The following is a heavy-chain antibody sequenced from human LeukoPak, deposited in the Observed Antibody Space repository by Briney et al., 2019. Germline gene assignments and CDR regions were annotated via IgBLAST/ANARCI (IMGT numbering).Heavy chain of an antibody. V-gene: IGHV4-34*01. CDR2: INHSGST. J-gene: IGHJ5*02. CDR1: GGSFSGYY. D-gene: IGHD6-13*01. CDR3: ARVRQQLVPDWFDP. Sequence: PSETLSLTCAVYGGSFSGYYWSWIRQPPGKGLEWIGEINHSGSTNYNPSLKSRVTISVDTSKNQFSLKLSSVTAADTAVYYCARVRQQLVPDWFDPWAQGTLVTVSS.